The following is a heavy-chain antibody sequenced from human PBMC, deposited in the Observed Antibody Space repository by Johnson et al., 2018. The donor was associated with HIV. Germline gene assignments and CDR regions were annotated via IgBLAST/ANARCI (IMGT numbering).Heavy chain of an antibody. D-gene: IGHD2-15*01. J-gene: IGHJ3*02. V-gene: IGHV3-13*01. CDR2: IGTAGDT. CDR3: ARAGYCSGGRCYSGVDAFDI. Sequence: EVQLLESGGGLVQPGRSLRLSCAASGFTFDDYAMHWVRQAPGKGLEWVSAIGTAGDTYYPGSVKGRFTISRENAKNSLYLQMNSLRAGDTGVYYCARAGYCSGGRCYSGVDAFDIWGQGTMVTVSS. CDR1: GFTFDDYA.